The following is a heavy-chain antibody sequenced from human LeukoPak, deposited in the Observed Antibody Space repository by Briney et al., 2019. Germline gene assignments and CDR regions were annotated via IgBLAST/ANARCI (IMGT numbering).Heavy chain of an antibody. Sequence: GGSLRLSCAASGFTMRDNDMTWVRQAPGKGLEWVSLIYSGGSTSYADSVTGRFTISRDNSKNTLYLQMNSLRAEDTAVYYCAKRPLSSCNWGLGTLVTVS. CDR1: GFTMRDND. V-gene: IGHV3-66*01. J-gene: IGHJ4*01. CDR2: IYSGGST. CDR3: AKRPLSSCN.